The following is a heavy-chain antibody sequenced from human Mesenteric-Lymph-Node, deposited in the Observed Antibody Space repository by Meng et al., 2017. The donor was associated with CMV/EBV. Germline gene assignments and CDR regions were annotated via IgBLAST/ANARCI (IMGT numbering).Heavy chain of an antibody. CDR3: ARVSHSGSYYGY. D-gene: IGHD1-26*01. CDR1: GGSFSGYY. V-gene: IGHV4-34*01. Sequence: SETLSLTCAVYGGSFSGYYWSWIRQPPGKGLEWIGEINHSGSTNYNPSLKSRVTISVDTSKNQFSLKLSSVTAADTAVYYCARVSHSGSYYGYWGQGTLVTVSS. CDR2: INHSGST. J-gene: IGHJ4*02.